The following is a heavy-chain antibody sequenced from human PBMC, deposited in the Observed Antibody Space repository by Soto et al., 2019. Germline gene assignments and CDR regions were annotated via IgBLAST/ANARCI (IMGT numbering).Heavy chain of an antibody. Sequence: SETLSLTCTVSGDSISGYYWSWIRQAPGKGLEWIGYTYYTGRTDYNPSLKSRVTISVDTSKNQFSLKLSSVTAADTAVYYCARRSDYYYYYMDVWGKGTTVTVSS. V-gene: IGHV4-59*08. CDR1: GDSISGYY. D-gene: IGHD2-15*01. CDR2: TYYTGRT. J-gene: IGHJ6*03. CDR3: ARRSDYYYYYMDV.